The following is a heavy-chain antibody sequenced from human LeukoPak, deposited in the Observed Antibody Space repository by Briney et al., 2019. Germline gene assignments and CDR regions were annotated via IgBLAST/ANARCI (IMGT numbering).Heavy chain of an antibody. CDR3: ARVMGSSWFDP. J-gene: IGHJ5*02. V-gene: IGHV3-20*04. D-gene: IGHD3-16*01. CDR1: GFTFDDYG. CDR2: INWNGGRT. Sequence: GGSLRLSCAASGFTFDDYGMSWVRHAPGKGLEWVSGINWNGGRTGYADSVKGRFTISRDNAKNSLYLQMNSLRAEDTALYYCARVMGSSWFDPWGQGTLVTVSS.